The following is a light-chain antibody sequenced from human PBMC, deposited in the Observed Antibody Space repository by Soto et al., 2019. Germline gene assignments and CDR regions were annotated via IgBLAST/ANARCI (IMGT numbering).Light chain of an antibody. CDR1: QSVDRY. V-gene: IGKV3-11*01. CDR3: QQRGKWPST. J-gene: IGKJ2*02. Sequence: EVVLTQSPDTLSLSPGETATLSCRASQSVDRYVAWYQKKLGQAPRLLIYDAYTRATGVGARFTGSGSATDFSLTFASLDPEDFAVYYCQQRGKWPSTFGPGIKVEMK. CDR2: DAY.